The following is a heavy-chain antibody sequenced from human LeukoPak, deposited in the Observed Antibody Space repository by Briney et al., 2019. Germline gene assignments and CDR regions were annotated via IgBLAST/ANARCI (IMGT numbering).Heavy chain of an antibody. V-gene: IGHV4-39*01. D-gene: IGHD1-26*01. CDR1: GGSISSSSYY. Sequence: SETLSLTCTVSGGSISSSSYYWGWIRQPPGKGLEWIGSIYFTGSTYYNPSVRSRVTISVDTSKNQFSLKLSSVTAADTAVYYCARHSSPSYSGSYYFDYWGQGTLVTVSS. J-gene: IGHJ4*02. CDR3: ARHSSPSYSGSYYFDY. CDR2: IYFTGST.